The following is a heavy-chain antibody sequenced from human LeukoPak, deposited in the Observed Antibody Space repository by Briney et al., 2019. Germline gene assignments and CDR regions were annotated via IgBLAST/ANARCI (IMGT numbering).Heavy chain of an antibody. CDR2: IKQDGSEK. D-gene: IGHD3-10*01. J-gene: IGHJ4*02. CDR1: GFTFSNYW. Sequence: GGSLRLSCAASGFTFSNYWMSWVRQAPGKGLEWVANIKQDGSEKYYVDSVKGRFTISKDNAKNSLYLQMNSLRAEDTAVYFCARDHYYASDYWGQGTLVIVSS. V-gene: IGHV3-7*01. CDR3: ARDHYYASDY.